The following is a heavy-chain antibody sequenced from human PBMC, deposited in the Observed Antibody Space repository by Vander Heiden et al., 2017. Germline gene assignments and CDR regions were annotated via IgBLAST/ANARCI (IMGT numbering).Heavy chain of an antibody. Sequence: EVQPVESGGGLVQPGRSLRYSCAAAGFTFDDYAMHWVRQAPGKGLECVSGISWNSGSIGYADSVKGRFTISRDNAKNSLYLQMNSLRAEDTALYYCAKDFGVYRGLCDYWGQGTLVTVSS. D-gene: IGHD3-16*01. CDR1: GFTFDDYA. CDR3: AKDFGVYRGLCDY. CDR2: ISWNSGSI. V-gene: IGHV3-9*01. J-gene: IGHJ4*02.